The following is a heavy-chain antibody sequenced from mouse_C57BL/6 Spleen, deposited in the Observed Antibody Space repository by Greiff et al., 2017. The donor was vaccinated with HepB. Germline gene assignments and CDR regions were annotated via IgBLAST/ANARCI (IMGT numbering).Heavy chain of an antibody. CDR3: ARGFYDYGYYYAMDY. Sequence: EVKLMESGPELVKPGASVKIPCKASGYTFTDYNVDWVKQSHGKSLEWIGDINPNNGGTIYNQKFKGKATLTVDKSSSTAYMELRSLTSEDTAVYYCARGFYDYGYYYAMDYWGQGTSVTVSS. CDR1: GYTFTDYN. V-gene: IGHV1-18*01. J-gene: IGHJ4*01. CDR2: INPNNGGT. D-gene: IGHD2-4*01.